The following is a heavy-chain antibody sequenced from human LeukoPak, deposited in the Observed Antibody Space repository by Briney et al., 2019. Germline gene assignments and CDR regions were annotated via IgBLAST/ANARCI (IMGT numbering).Heavy chain of an antibody. V-gene: IGHV3-23*01. Sequence: GGSLRLSCAASGFTFSSYAMSWVRQAPGKGLEWVSAISGSGGSTYYADSVKGRFTISRDNSKNTLYLQMNSLRAEDTAVYYCARAIVVVPGGDYWGQGTLVTVSS. CDR2: ISGSGGST. D-gene: IGHD2-2*01. J-gene: IGHJ4*02. CDR1: GFTFSSYA. CDR3: ARAIVVVPGGDY.